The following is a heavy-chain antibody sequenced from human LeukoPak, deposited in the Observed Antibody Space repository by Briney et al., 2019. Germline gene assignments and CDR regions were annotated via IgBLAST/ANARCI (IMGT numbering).Heavy chain of an antibody. V-gene: IGHV3-30*02. CDR2: IRYDGSNK. CDR3: AKDNYDYGDYDGGDY. CDR1: GFTFSSYG. D-gene: IGHD4-17*01. Sequence: GGSLRLSCAASGFTFSSYGMHWVRQPPGKGLEWVAFIRYDGSNKYYADSVKGRFTISRDNSRDTLHLQMNSLRAEDTAVYYCAKDNYDYGDYDGGDYWGQGTLVTVSS. J-gene: IGHJ4*02.